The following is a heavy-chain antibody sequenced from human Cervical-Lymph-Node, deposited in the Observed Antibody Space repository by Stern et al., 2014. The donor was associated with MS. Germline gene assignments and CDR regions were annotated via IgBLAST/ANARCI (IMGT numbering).Heavy chain of an antibody. CDR2: IIPILGPA. CDR1: RGTFSNLG. CDR3: ATDRGYCSGGSCYSLDYFDY. Sequence: QVPLVQSGAEVKKPGYSVKVSCKASRGTFSNLGISWVRQAPGQGLEWMGGIIPILGPADKAQRCQGRVTFTADESTTTVYMELSSLRSEDTAVYYCATDRGYCSGGSCYSLDYFDYWGQGTLVIVSS. J-gene: IGHJ4*02. D-gene: IGHD2-15*01. V-gene: IGHV1-69*11.